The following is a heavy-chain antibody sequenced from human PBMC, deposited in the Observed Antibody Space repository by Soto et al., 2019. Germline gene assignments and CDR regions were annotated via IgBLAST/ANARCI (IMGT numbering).Heavy chain of an antibody. V-gene: IGHV3-23*01. CDR2: ISGSGGST. Sequence: GGSLRLSCAASGFTFSSYAMSWVRQAPGKGLEWVSAISGSGGSTYYTHSVQGRFTISRDNAKNLLYLQMNSLRDEDTAVYYCARDLLGYHYGMDVWGQGTTVTVSS. CDR1: GFTFSSYA. J-gene: IGHJ6*02. D-gene: IGHD2-21*01. CDR3: ARDLLGYHYGMDV.